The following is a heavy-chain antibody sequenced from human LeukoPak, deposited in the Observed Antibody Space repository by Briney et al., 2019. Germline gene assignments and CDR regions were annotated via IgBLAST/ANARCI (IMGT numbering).Heavy chain of an antibody. CDR1: GFTFSDHY. J-gene: IGHJ4*02. CDR2: SKNKANSYIT. V-gene: IGHV3-72*01. CDR3: ARDDGGQGDY. D-gene: IGHD2-15*01. Sequence: PGGSLRLSCAVSGFTFSDHYMDWVRQAPGKGLEWVGRSKNKANSYITQYAAFVQGRFTISRDDSKNSLYLQINSLKTEDTAVYYCARDDGGQGDYWGQGTLVTVSS.